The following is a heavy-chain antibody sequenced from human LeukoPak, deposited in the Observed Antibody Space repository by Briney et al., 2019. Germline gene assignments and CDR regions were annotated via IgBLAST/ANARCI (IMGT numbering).Heavy chain of an antibody. CDR3: ASPGSNYDVLTGPGYCDY. CDR1: RYTFTGYY. J-gene: IGHJ4*02. V-gene: IGHV1-2*02. D-gene: IGHD3-9*01. Sequence: ASVKVSCKASRYTFTGYYLHWVRQAPGQGLEWLGWINPSSGDTDFAQKFQGRVTMTRDTSISTAYMELSSLSSDDTAVYYCASPGSNYDVLTGPGYCDYWGQGTLVTVSS. CDR2: INPSSGDT.